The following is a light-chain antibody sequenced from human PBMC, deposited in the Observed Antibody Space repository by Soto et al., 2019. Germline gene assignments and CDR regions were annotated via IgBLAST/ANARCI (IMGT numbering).Light chain of an antibody. V-gene: IGKV1-5*01. CDR2: DAS. Sequence: DIQMTQSPSTLSASVGDRVTITCRASQSISIWLAWHQQKPGKAPNLLIYDASSLESGVPSRFSGSGSGTEFTLTISGLQPDDFATYYCQQYDTYSPRWTFGQGTKVDIK. J-gene: IGKJ1*01. CDR3: QQYDTYSPRWT. CDR1: QSISIW.